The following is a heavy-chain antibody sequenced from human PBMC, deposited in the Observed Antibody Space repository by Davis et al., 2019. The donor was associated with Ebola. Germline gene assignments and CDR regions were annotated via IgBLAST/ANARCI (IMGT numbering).Heavy chain of an antibody. J-gene: IGHJ4*02. CDR1: GGTFSSYA. D-gene: IGHD6-13*01. V-gene: IGHV1-8*02. CDR3: ARGTWQQLVPGTYYFDY. CDR2: MNPNSGNT. Sequence: ASVKVSCKASGGTFSSYAISWVRQAPGQGLEWMGGMNPNSGNTGYAQKFQGRVTMTRNTSISTAYMDLSSLTSEDTAVYFCARGTWQQLVPGTYYFDYWGQGTLVTVSS.